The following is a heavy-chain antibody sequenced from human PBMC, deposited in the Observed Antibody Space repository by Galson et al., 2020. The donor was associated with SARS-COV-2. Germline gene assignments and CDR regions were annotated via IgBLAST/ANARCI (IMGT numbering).Heavy chain of an antibody. CDR2: ISTSSSYT. Sequence: NSGGSLRLSCAASGFSFSTYSMNWVRLAPRKGLEWVSSISTSSSYTYYVDSARSRFSISRDNPRNSLYLQMNSLGAEDTAVYYCARDEGIRGYNYGRLYYGMDVWGQGTTVTVS. CDR3: ARDEGIRGYNYGRLYYGMDV. D-gene: IGHD5-18*01. CDR1: GFSFSTYS. V-gene: IGHV3-21*01. J-gene: IGHJ6*02.